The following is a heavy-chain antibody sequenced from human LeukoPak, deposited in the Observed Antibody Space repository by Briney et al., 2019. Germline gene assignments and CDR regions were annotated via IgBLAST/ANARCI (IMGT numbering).Heavy chain of an antibody. CDR2: ISAYNGST. CDR3: ARDGGSSWYGEYYYYYMDV. CDR1: GYTFTSYG. V-gene: IGHV1-18*04. D-gene: IGHD6-13*01. Sequence: ASVKVSCKASGYTFTSYGISWVRQAPGQGLEWMGWISAYNGSTNYAQKLQGRVTMTTDTSTSTAYMELRSLRSDDTAVYYCARDGGSSWYGEYYYYYMDVWGKGTTVTVSS. J-gene: IGHJ6*03.